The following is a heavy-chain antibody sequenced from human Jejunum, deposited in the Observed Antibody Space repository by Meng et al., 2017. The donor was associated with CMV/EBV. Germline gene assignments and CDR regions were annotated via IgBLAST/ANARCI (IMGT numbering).Heavy chain of an antibody. CDR3: AGGDCSSGSCALDY. J-gene: IGHJ4*02. D-gene: IGHD2-15*01. CDR2: IYSGGGT. Sequence: GQLVGAGGGLGQPGGSLDLSCAVFGFIVSSNYMGWVRQAPGKGLEWVSVIYSGGGTYYADSVKGRFIISRENSKNTLYVQMNSLRGDDTAVYYCAGGDCSSGSCALDYWGRGTLVTVSS. V-gene: IGHV3-66*01. CDR1: GFIVSSNY.